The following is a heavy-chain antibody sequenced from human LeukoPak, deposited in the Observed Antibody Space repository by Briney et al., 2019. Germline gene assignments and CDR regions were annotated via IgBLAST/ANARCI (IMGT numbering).Heavy chain of an antibody. Sequence: GASVKVSCKASGGTFSSYAISWVRQAPGQGLEWMGRIIPILGIANYAQKFQGRVTITADKSTSTAYMELSSLRSEDTAVYYCASFYAISGDPGDWGQGTLVTVSS. CDR2: IIPILGIA. CDR3: ASFYAISGDPGD. V-gene: IGHV1-69*04. D-gene: IGHD2-15*01. J-gene: IGHJ4*02. CDR1: GGTFSSYA.